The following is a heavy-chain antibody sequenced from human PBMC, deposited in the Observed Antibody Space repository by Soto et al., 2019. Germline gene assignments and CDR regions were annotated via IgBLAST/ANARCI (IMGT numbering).Heavy chain of an antibody. CDR2: ISYDGSNK. CDR1: GFTFSSYS. CDR3: AKDRDTAMVFDY. J-gene: IGHJ4*02. V-gene: IGHV3-30*18. D-gene: IGHD5-18*01. Sequence: GALRLSWAASGFTFSSYSMHGVRQAPGKGLEWVAVISYDGSNKYYADSVRGRLTISRDNSQNTLYLQMNSPRAEDTAVYYCAKDRDTAMVFDYWGQGTLVTVAS.